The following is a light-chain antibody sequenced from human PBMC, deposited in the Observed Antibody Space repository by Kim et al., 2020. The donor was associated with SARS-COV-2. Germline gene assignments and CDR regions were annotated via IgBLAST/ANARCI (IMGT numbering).Light chain of an antibody. V-gene: IGKV3D-7*01. J-gene: IGKJ1*01. CDR2: VAS. Sequence: PGERVTLSCRASQRVNSSYLTWYQHKPGQAPRLSIYVASTRATGIPARFSGSGSGTDFTLTISSLQPENFAVYYCQQDYNLRTFGQGTKLEI. CDR1: QRVNSSY. CDR3: QQDYNLRT.